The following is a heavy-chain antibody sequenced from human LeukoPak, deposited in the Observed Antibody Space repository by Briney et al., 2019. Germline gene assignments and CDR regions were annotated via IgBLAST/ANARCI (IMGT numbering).Heavy chain of an antibody. V-gene: IGHV3-23*01. CDR1: RFTFSSYA. Sequence: GGSLRLSCAASRFTFSSYAMTWVRQPPGKGLEWVAAISGSGGTTYYADFAKGRFSISRDNSENTLYLQMYSLRAEDTAVYYCARDLAVAGTYYYYGMDVWGQGTTVTVSS. D-gene: IGHD6-19*01. CDR2: ISGSGGTT. J-gene: IGHJ6*02. CDR3: ARDLAVAGTYYYYGMDV.